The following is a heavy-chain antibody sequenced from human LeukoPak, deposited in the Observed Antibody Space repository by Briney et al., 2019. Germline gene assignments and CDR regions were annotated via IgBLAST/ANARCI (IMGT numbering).Heavy chain of an antibody. J-gene: IGHJ3*02. V-gene: IGHV3-11*01. Sequence: GGSLRLSFAASGFTFSDYYMSWIRQAPGKGRGWVSYISSSGSTIYYADSVKGRFTISRDNAKNSLYLQMNSLRAEDTAVYSCARVVVTAIRGAFDIWGQGTMVTVSS. CDR3: ARVVVTAIRGAFDI. CDR2: ISSSGSTI. CDR1: GFTFSDYY. D-gene: IGHD2-21*02.